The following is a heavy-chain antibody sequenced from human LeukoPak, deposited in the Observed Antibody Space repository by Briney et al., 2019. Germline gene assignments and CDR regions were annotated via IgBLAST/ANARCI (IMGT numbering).Heavy chain of an antibody. CDR2: ISGSGGST. Sequence: PGGSLRLSCAASGFTFSSYAMSWVRQAPGKGLEWVSAISGSGGSTYYADSVKGRFTISRDNSKNTLYLQMSSLRAEDTAVYYCAKDRRYSYGPTDYWGQGTLVTVSS. CDR1: GFTFSSYA. CDR3: AKDRRYSYGPTDY. V-gene: IGHV3-23*01. D-gene: IGHD5-18*01. J-gene: IGHJ4*02.